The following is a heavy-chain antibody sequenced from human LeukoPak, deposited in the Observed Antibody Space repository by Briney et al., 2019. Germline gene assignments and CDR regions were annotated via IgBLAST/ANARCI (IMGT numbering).Heavy chain of an antibody. CDR3: ARGALWFGELLYTYDYYYMDV. J-gene: IGHJ6*03. CDR2: INPNSGGT. V-gene: IGHV1-2*02. D-gene: IGHD3-10*01. CDR1: GYTFTGYY. Sequence: GASVKVSCKASGYTFTGYYMHWVRQAPGQGLEWMGWINPNSGGTNYAQKFQGRVTMTRDTSISTAYMELSRLRSDDTAVYYCARGALWFGELLYTYDYYYMDVWGKGTTVTISS.